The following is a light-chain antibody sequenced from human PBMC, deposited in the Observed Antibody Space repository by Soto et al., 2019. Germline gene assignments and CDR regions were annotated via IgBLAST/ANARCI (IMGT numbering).Light chain of an antibody. CDR2: GAS. CDR1: QSVSNNY. V-gene: IGKV3-20*01. J-gene: IGKJ1*01. CDR3: QQYGSSGT. Sequence: EIVLTQSPGTLSLSPGERATLSCRASQSVSNNYLAWYQQKPGQAPRLLIYGASIRAAGIPDRFSGSGSGTDFTLTISRLEAEDFAVYYCQQYGSSGTFGQGTKVEIK.